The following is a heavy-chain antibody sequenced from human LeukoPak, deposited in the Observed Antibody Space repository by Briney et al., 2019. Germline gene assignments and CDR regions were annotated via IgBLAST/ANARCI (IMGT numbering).Heavy chain of an antibody. V-gene: IGHV3-23*01. CDR3: AKEGSGPVYMADY. D-gene: IGHD5/OR15-5a*01. CDR2: ISGIGDTT. CDR1: GFTFSNYA. Sequence: PGGSLRLSCAASGFTFSNYAMSWVRQAPGKGLEWVSAISGIGDTTYYADSVKGRFTISRDNSKNTLYLQMNSLGGEDTALYYCAKEGSGPVYMADYWGQGTLVTVSS. J-gene: IGHJ4*02.